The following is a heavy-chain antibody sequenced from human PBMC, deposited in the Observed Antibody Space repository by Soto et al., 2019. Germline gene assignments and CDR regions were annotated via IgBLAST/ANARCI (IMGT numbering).Heavy chain of an antibody. Sequence: QPGGSLRLSCAASGFTFSSYAMHWVRQAPGKGLEWVAVISYDGSNKYYADSVKGRFTISRDNSKNTLYLQMNSLRAEDTAVYYCARDWGWYSSSWYIFDYWGQGTLVTVSS. CDR1: GFTFSSYA. J-gene: IGHJ4*02. CDR2: ISYDGSNK. D-gene: IGHD6-13*01. CDR3: ARDWGWYSSSWYIFDY. V-gene: IGHV3-30-3*01.